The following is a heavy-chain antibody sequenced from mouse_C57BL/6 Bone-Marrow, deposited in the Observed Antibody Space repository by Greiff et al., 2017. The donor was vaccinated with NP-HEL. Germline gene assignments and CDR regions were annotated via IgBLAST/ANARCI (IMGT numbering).Heavy chain of an antibody. J-gene: IGHJ4*01. V-gene: IGHV1-74*01. Sequence: QVQLQQPGAELVKPGASVKVSCKASGYTFTSYWMHWVKQRPGQGLEWIGRIHPANGNTKYAPKFQGKATITADTSSNTAYLQLSSLTSEDTAIYYCGGDYWGQGTSVTVSS. CDR3: GGDY. CDR2: IHPANGNT. CDR1: GYTFTSYW.